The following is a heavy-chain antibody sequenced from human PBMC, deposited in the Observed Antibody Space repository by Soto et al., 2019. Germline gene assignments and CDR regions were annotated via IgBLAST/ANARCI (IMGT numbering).Heavy chain of an antibody. CDR3: AREEIPDHSGYDSHYYYMDV. CDR1: EFTFSSYA. Sequence: PGGSLRLSCAASEFTFSSYAMSWVRQAPGKGLEWVSAISSSGGNTYYAESVKGRFTISRDNSKNTLYLQMNSLRAEDTAVYYCAREEIPDHSGYDSHYYYMDVWGKGTTVTVSS. V-gene: IGHV3-23*01. CDR2: ISSSGGNT. D-gene: IGHD5-12*01. J-gene: IGHJ6*03.